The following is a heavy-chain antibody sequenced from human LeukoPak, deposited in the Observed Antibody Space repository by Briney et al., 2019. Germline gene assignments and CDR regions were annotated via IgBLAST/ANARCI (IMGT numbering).Heavy chain of an antibody. V-gene: IGHV4-30-4*01. D-gene: IGHD3-10*01. Sequence: SETLSLTCTVSGGSISSGDYYWSWIRQPPGKGLEWIGYIYYSGSTYYNPSLKSRVTISVDTSKDQFSLKLSSVTAADTAVYYCAREAYGSGSYPRTNWFDPWGQGTLSPTAQ. J-gene: IGHJ5*02. CDR2: IYYSGST. CDR1: GGSISSGDYY. CDR3: AREAYGSGSYPRTNWFDP.